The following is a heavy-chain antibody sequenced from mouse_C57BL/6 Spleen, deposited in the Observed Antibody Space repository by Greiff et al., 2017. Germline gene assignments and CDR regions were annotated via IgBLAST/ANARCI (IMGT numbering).Heavy chain of an antibody. CDR2: IYPRSGNT. J-gene: IGHJ4*01. D-gene: IGHD2-5*01. CDR3: ARLRGRDSNFRYSAMDY. CDR1: GYTFTSYG. Sequence: QVQLKESGAELARPGASVKLSCKASGYTFTSYGISWVKQRTGQGLEWIGEIYPRSGNTYYNEKFKGKATLTADKSSSTAYMELRSLKSEDSAGYFCARLRGRDSNFRYSAMDYWGQGTSVTVSA. V-gene: IGHV1-81*01.